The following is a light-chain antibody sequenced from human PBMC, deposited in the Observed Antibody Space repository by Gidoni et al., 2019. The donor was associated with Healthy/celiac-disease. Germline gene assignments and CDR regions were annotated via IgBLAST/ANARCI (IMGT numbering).Light chain of an antibody. CDR2: EVS. Sequence: QSALTQPASVSGSPGQAITISCTGTSSDVGSYNLVSWYQQHPGKAPQLMIYEVSKRPSGVSYRFSGSKSGNTASLTSSGLQAEDEADYYCCSYAGSSTLDVVFGGGTKLTV. CDR1: SSDVGSYNL. V-gene: IGLV2-23*02. CDR3: CSYAGSSTLDVV. J-gene: IGLJ2*01.